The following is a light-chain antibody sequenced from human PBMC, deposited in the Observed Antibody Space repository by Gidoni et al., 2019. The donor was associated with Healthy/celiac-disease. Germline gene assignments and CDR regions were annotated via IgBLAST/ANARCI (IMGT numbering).Light chain of an antibody. J-gene: IGKJ1*01. CDR1: QSISSW. V-gene: IGKV1-5*03. CDR2: KAS. CDR3: QQYNSIPAT. Sequence: DIQRTQSPSTLSASVGDRVTITCRASQSISSWLAWYQQKPGKAPKLLIYKASSLESGVPSRFSGSGSGTEFTLTISSLQPDDFATYYCQQYNSIPATFGQGTKVEIK.